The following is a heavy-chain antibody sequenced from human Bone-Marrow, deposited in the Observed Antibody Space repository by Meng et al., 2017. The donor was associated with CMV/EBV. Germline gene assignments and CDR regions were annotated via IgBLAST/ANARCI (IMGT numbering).Heavy chain of an antibody. D-gene: IGHD2-2*02. CDR2: ISSSSSYI. CDR3: ARDGVYCSSTSCYTTQPYYYYGMDV. CDR1: GFTFSSYS. V-gene: IGHV3-21*01. J-gene: IGHJ6*02. Sequence: AGSLRLSCAASGFTFSSYSMNWVRQAPGKGLEWVSSISSSSSYIYYADSVKGRFTISRDNAKNSLYLQMNSLRAEDTAVYYCARDGVYCSSTSCYTTQPYYYYGMDVWGQGTTVTVSS.